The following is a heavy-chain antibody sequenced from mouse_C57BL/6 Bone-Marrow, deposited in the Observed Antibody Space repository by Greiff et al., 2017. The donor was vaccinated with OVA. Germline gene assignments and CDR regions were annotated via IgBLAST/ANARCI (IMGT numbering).Heavy chain of an antibody. D-gene: IGHD2-5*01. CDR2: IHPNSGST. V-gene: IGHV1-64*01. CDR1: GYTFTSYW. J-gene: IGHJ2*01. CDR3: ARDYSNYVDYFDY. Sequence: QVQLQQSGAELVKPGASVKLSCKASGYTFTSYWMHWVKQRPGQGLEWIGMIHPNSGSTNYNEKFKSKATLTVDKSSSTAYMQLSSLTSEDSAVYYCARDYSNYVDYFDYWGQGTTLTVSS.